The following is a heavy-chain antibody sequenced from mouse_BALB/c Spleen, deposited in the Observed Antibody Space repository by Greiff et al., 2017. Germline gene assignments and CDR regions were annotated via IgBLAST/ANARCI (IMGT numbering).Heavy chain of an antibody. Sequence: EVKLQQSGTVLARPGASVKMSCKASGYTFTSYWLHWVKQRPGQGLEWIGAIYPGNSDTSYNQKFKGKAKLTAVTSTSTAYMELSSLTNEDSAVYYCTRGGYYYAMDYWGQGTSVTVSS. CDR1: GYTFTSYW. CDR3: TRGGYYYAMDY. J-gene: IGHJ4*01. CDR2: IYPGNSDT. V-gene: IGHV1-5*01. D-gene: IGHD2-2*01.